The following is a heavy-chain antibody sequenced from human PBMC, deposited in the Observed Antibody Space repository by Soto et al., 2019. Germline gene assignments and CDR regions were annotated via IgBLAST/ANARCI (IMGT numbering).Heavy chain of an antibody. D-gene: IGHD3-22*01. J-gene: IGHJ6*02. CDR1: GYTFTSYY. V-gene: IGHV1-46*01. Sequence: GASVKVSCKASGYTFTSYYMHWVRQAPGQGLEWMGIINPSGGSTSYAQKFQGRVTMTRDTSTSTVYMELSSLRSEDTAVYYCARGTLNYYDSSGHYYGMDVWGQGTTVTVSS. CDR2: INPSGGST. CDR3: ARGTLNYYDSSGHYYGMDV.